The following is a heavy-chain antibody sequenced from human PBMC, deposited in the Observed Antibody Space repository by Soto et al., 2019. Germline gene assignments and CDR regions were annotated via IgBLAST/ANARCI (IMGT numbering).Heavy chain of an antibody. CDR2: IKSKTDGGIT. CDR3: TTDTGATANVD. CDR1: SVSNAW. Sequence: SVSNAWMNWVRQAPGKGLEWVGRIKSKTDGGITDYAAPVKGRFTISRDDSKNTLYLQMNSLKTEDTAVYYCTTDTGATANVDWGQGTLVTVSS. J-gene: IGHJ4*02. D-gene: IGHD5-12*01. V-gene: IGHV3-15*07.